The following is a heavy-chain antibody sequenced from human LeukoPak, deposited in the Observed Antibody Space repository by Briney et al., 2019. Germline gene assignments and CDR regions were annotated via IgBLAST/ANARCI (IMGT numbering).Heavy chain of an antibody. CDR2: ITSSSSYM. Sequence: GGSLRLSCGGSGFTFSSYSMNWVLQAPGKGLEWLSSITSSSSYMYYADSVKGRFTISRDNAKNSLYLQMNSLRAEDTAVYYCARRAGAYSHPYDCWGQGTLVTVSS. CDR3: ARRAGAYSHPYDC. J-gene: IGHJ4*02. D-gene: IGHD4/OR15-4a*01. V-gene: IGHV3-21*01. CDR1: GFTFSSYS.